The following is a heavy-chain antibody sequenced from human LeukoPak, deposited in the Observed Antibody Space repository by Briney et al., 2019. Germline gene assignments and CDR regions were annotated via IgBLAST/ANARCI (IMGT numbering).Heavy chain of an antibody. Sequence: GGSLRLSCAASRFTFSSYSMNWVRQAPGKGLEWVSSISSSSSYIYYADSVKGRFTISRDNAKNSLYLQMNSLRAEDTAVYYCARARKAGASSFDYWGQGTLVTVSS. D-gene: IGHD1-26*01. J-gene: IGHJ4*02. CDR1: RFTFSSYS. V-gene: IGHV3-21*01. CDR2: ISSSSSYI. CDR3: ARARKAGASSFDY.